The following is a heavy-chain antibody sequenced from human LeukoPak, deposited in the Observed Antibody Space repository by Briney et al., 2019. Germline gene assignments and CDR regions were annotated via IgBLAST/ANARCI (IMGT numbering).Heavy chain of an antibody. Sequence: ASVKVSCKASGGTFSSYAISWVRQAPGQRLEWMGWINAGNDNTKYSQKFQGRVTITRDTSASTAYMELSSLRSEDTAVYYCAREDSSGYYYFDYWGQGTLVTVSS. CDR2: INAGNDNT. CDR1: GGTFSSYA. V-gene: IGHV1-3*01. CDR3: AREDSSGYYYFDY. J-gene: IGHJ4*02. D-gene: IGHD3-22*01.